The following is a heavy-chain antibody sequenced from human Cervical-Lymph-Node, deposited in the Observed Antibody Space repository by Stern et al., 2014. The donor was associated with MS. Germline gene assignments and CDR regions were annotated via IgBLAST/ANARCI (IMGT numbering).Heavy chain of an antibody. Sequence: QITLKESGPALVKPTQPLTLTCTFSGFSLSTSCLGVGWIRQPPGEALEWLAYIYWDDQKRYSPSLKSRLTITKDTSKNQVVLTLTNVDPVDTATYYCAHRTAGPFDYWGQGTLVTVSS. CDR3: AHRTAGPFDY. J-gene: IGHJ4*02. V-gene: IGHV2-5*02. CDR1: GFSLSTSCLG. CDR2: IYWDDQK.